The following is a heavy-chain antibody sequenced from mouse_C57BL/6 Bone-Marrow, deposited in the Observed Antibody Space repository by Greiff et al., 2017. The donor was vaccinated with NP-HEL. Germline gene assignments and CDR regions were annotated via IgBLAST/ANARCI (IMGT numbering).Heavy chain of an antibody. Sequence: DVMLVESGEGLVKPGGSLKLSCAASGFTFSSYAMSWVRQTPEKRLEWVAYISSGGDYIYYAATVKGRFTISRDNARNTLYLQMSSLKSEDTAMYYCTRDYWPYAMDYWGQGTSVTVSS. V-gene: IGHV5-9-1*02. CDR1: GFTFSSYA. D-gene: IGHD1-1*01. CDR2: ISSGGDYI. J-gene: IGHJ4*01. CDR3: TRDYWPYAMDY.